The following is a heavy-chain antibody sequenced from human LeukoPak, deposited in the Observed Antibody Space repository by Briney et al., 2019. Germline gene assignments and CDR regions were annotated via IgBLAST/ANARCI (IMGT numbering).Heavy chain of an antibody. CDR2: IRYDGSNK. D-gene: IGHD6-13*01. Sequence: GGSLRLSCAASGFTFSSYGMHWVRQAPGKGLEWVAFIRYDGSNKYYADSVKGRFTISRDNSKNTLYLQMNSLRAEDTAVYYCAKDGIAAAGEYYFDYWGQGTLVTVSS. V-gene: IGHV3-30*02. J-gene: IGHJ4*02. CDR3: AKDGIAAAGEYYFDY. CDR1: GFTFSSYG.